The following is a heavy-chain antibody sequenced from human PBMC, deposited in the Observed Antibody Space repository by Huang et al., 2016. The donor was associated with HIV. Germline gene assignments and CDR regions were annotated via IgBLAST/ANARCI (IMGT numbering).Heavy chain of an antibody. D-gene: IGHD3-3*01. V-gene: IGHV1-3*01. CDR3: ARDPLDIRRHFDF. CDR2: INGGNVDT. Sequence: QVQLVPSGAEVKKPGTSVKVSCKTSGYTFSSHALHWLRQAPGQRPEWMGWINGGNVDTKYSQKFQGRVTITSDTSANIGYMELNSLLSEDTAVYYCARDPLDIRRHFDFWGQGSLVTVSS. CDR1: GYTFSSHA. J-gene: IGHJ4*02.